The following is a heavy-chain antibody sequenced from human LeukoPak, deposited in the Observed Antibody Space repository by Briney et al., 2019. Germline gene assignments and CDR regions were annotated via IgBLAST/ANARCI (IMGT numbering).Heavy chain of an antibody. Sequence: SETLSLTCTVSGGSISSSSYYWGWIRQPPGKGLEWIGSIYYSGSTDYNPSLKSRVTISVDLSKNQFSLKLNSVTAADTAVYFCARDTGYGGPDYFDYWGQGPRVTVSS. CDR2: IYYSGST. CDR1: GGSISSSSYY. CDR3: ARDTGYGGPDYFDY. D-gene: IGHD4-23*01. V-gene: IGHV4-39*02. J-gene: IGHJ4*02.